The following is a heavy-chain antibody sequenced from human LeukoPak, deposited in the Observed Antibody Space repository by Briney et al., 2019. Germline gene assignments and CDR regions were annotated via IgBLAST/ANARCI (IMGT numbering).Heavy chain of an antibody. V-gene: IGHV3-11*04. CDR1: GLTFSDSY. J-gene: IGHJ4*02. Sequence: PGGSLRLSCAASGLTFSDSYMSWIRQAPGKGLEWVSYISSGGNTIKYADSVKDRFTISRDNARNSLYLQINSLRAEDTAVYYCATASLYFDNWGQGTLVTVSS. CDR3: ATASLYFDN. CDR2: ISSGGNTI.